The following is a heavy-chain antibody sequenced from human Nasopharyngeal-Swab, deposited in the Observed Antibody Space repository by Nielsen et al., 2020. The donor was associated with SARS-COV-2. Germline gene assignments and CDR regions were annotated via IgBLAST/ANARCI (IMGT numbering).Heavy chain of an antibody. D-gene: IGHD4-17*01. Sequence: ASVKVSCKVSGYTLTELSMHWVRQAPGKGLEWMGGFDPEDGETIYAQKFQGRVTMTEDTSTDTAYMELSSLRSEDTAVYYCASPPYGDYGPDTYFDYWGQGTLVTVSS. CDR1: GYTLTELS. V-gene: IGHV1-24*01. CDR3: ASPPYGDYGPDTYFDY. J-gene: IGHJ4*02. CDR2: FDPEDGET.